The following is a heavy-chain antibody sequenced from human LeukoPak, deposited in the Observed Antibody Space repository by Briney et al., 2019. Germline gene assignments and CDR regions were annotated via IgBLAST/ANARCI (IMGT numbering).Heavy chain of an antibody. CDR1: GFIFSNYW. J-gene: IGHJ4*02. CDR2: INQDGSKE. Sequence: GGSLRLSCTASGFIFSNYWMTWVRQAPGKGLEWVAQINQDGSKEYYVDFVKARFSITRDNARNSLSLQMNSLRAEDTAVYYCVRDGGVSGYDLLDYWGQGTLVTVSS. V-gene: IGHV3-7*01. D-gene: IGHD5-12*01. CDR3: VRDGGVSGYDLLDY.